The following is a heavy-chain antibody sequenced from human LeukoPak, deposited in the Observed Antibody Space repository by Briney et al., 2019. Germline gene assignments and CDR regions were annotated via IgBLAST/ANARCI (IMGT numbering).Heavy chain of an antibody. Sequence: PGGSLRLSCSASGFTFSSYSINWVRQAPGEGLVWVSRIDPDGITTNYADSVKGRFTTSRDNARNTLYLQMNSLTAEDTALYYCTRVQAGRSGLMDVWGRGTTVTVSS. D-gene: IGHD2-8*02. CDR2: IDPDGITT. CDR3: TRVQAGRSGLMDV. CDR1: GFTFSSYS. J-gene: IGHJ6*02. V-gene: IGHV3-74*01.